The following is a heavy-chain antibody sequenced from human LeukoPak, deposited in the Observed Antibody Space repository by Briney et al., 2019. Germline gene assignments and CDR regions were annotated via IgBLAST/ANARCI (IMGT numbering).Heavy chain of an antibody. CDR2: ISGDGSST. Sequence: PGGSLRLSCAASGFTFSSYWMHWVRQTPGKGLVWVSRISGDGSSTTYAKSVKGRFTISRDNAKNTLYLQMNTLRAEDTAVYYCARELPFDYWGQGTLVTVSS. J-gene: IGHJ4*02. CDR1: GFTFSSYW. V-gene: IGHV3-74*01. CDR3: ARELPFDY.